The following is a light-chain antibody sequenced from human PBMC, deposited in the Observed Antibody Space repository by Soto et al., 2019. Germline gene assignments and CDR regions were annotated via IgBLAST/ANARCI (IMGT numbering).Light chain of an antibody. J-gene: IGLJ2*01. Sequence: QSALTQPPSASGSPGQSVTISCTGTSSDVGGHNYVSWYQQHPGKAPKLMIYEVSKRPSGVPDRFSGSKSGNTASLTVSGLHAEDEADYYCSSYAGSNNFVFGGGTKLTVL. CDR3: SSYAGSNNFV. V-gene: IGLV2-8*01. CDR2: EVS. CDR1: SSDVGGHNY.